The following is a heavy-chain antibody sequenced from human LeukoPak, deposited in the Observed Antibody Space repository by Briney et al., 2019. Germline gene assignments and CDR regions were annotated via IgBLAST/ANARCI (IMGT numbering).Heavy chain of an antibody. CDR1: GYTFTGYY. CDR3: ARDIVVVSAAQAGYWFDP. D-gene: IGHD2-2*01. J-gene: IGHJ5*02. V-gene: IGHV1-2*06. Sequence: GASVKVSCKASGYTFTGYYMHWVRQAPGQGLEWMGRINPNSGGTNYAQKFQGRVTMTRDTSISTAYMELSRLRSDDTAVYYCARDIVVVSAAQAGYWFDPWGQGTLVTVSS. CDR2: INPNSGGT.